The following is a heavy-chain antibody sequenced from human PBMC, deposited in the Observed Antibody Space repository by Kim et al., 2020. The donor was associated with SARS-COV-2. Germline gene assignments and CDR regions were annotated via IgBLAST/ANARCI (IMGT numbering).Heavy chain of an antibody. J-gene: IGHJ4*02. D-gene: IGHD5-18*01. CDR1: GGTFSSYA. CDR3: ARVAPQDTAMDY. V-gene: IGHV1-69*13. Sequence: SVKVSCKASGGTFSSYAISWVRQAPGQGLEWMGGIIPIFGTANYAQKFQGRVTITADESTSTAYMELSSLRSEDTAVYYCARVAPQDTAMDYWGQGTLVTVSS. CDR2: IIPIFGTA.